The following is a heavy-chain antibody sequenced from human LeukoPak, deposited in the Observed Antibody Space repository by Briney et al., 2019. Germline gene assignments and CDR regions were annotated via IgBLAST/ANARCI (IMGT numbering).Heavy chain of an antibody. CDR2: LYYSGST. CDR3: ARLYYDSSGYYPFDY. J-gene: IGHJ4*02. CDR1: GGSLSSYY. V-gene: IGHV4-59*08. D-gene: IGHD3-22*01. Sequence: SQTLSLTCTVSGGSLSSYYWSWIRHPPGKALEWIGYLYYSGSTNYDPNLKSRVTVSVDTSKNQFSLKLSSVTAADTAVYYCARLYYDSSGYYPFDYWGQGTLVTVSS.